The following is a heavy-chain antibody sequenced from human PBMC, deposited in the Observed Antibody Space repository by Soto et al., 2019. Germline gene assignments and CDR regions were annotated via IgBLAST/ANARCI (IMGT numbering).Heavy chain of an antibody. CDR2: IRSKAYGGDT. D-gene: IGHD5-12*01. Sequence: GGSLRLSCTASGFTFGDYAMSWFRQAPGKGLEWVGFIRSKAYGGDTEYAASVKGSFTISRDDSKSIAYLQMNSLKTEDTAVYYCTRPDGYSGYDSFDYWGQGTLVTVSS. CDR1: GFTFGDYA. J-gene: IGHJ4*02. CDR3: TRPDGYSGYDSFDY. V-gene: IGHV3-49*03.